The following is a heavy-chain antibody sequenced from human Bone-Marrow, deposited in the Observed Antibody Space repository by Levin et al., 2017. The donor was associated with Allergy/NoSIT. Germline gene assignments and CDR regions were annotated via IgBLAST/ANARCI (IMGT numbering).Heavy chain of an antibody. Sequence: GESLKISCAASGFTISTYSMNWVRQAPGKGLEWVSSISSSSSHIYFADSVKGRFAISRDNAKNSLFLQMKSLRGEDTAVYYWAGGDDAFDSWGQGTMVTGSS. CDR1: GFTISTYS. CDR2: ISSSSSHI. J-gene: IGHJ3*02. CDR3: AGGDDAFDS. V-gene: IGHV3-21*01.